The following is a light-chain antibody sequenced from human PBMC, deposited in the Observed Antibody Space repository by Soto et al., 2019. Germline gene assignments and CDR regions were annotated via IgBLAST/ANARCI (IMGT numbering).Light chain of an antibody. Sequence: EIVLTQSPGTLSLSPGEGATLSCRASQSVSSTYLAWYQQKPGQAPRLLIYGASVRATGIPDSLSGSGSGTDSTLTISRIEPADFAVYYCQQSGSSSITFGQGTRLVLK. CDR3: QQSGSSSIT. J-gene: IGKJ5*01. CDR2: GAS. V-gene: IGKV3-20*01. CDR1: QSVSSTY.